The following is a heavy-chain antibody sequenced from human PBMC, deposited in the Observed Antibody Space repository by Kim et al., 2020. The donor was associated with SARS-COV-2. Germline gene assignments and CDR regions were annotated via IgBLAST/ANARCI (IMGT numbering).Heavy chain of an antibody. D-gene: IGHD6-13*01. Sequence: NDNPTLKSRVTISVDTSKNQFSLKLSSVTAADTAVYYCASRMAAAGQFDYWGQGTLVTVSS. J-gene: IGHJ4*02. CDR3: ASRMAAAGQFDY. V-gene: IGHV4-34*01.